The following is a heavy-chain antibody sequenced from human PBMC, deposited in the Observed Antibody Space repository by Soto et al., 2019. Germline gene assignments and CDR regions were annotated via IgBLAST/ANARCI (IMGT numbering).Heavy chain of an antibody. V-gene: IGHV1-46*03. CDR1: GYTFTSYY. D-gene: IGHD5-12*01. J-gene: IGHJ5*02. Sequence: GASVKVTCKASGYTFTSYYMHWVRQAPGQGLKWMGIINPSRGSTSYAQKFQGRVTMTRDTSTSTVYTELSSLRSEDTAVYYCARGDIVAMINGNWFDPWGQGTLVTVSS. CDR2: INPSRGST. CDR3: ARGDIVAMINGNWFDP.